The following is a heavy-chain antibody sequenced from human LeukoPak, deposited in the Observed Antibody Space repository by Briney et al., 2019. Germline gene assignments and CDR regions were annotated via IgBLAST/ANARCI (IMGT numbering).Heavy chain of an antibody. CDR2: IYYSGST. D-gene: IGHD6-13*01. V-gene: IGHV4-59*01. CDR3: ARRNSSLSFTGYYYYMDV. Sequence: SETLSLTCTVSGGSISSYYWSWIRQPPGKGLEWIGYIYYSGSTNYNPSLKSRVTISVDTSKNQFSLKLSSVTAADTAVYYCARRNSSLSFTGYYYYMDVWGKGTTVTVSS. CDR1: GGSISSYY. J-gene: IGHJ6*03.